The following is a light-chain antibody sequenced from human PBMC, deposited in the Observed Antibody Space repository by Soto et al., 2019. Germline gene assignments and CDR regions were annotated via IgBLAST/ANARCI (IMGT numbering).Light chain of an antibody. CDR2: QIS. V-gene: IGKV2-24*01. J-gene: IGKJ1*01. CDR3: MQSLQLRT. CDR1: RSLLHSDGNTY. Sequence: DIVLTQTPLSSPVTLGQPASFSCRSSRSLLHSDGNTYLSWLHQRPGQPPRLLIYQISKRLSGVPDRFSGSGAGTSFTLKISRVEAQDVGIYFCMQSLQLRTFCQGTKVEIK.